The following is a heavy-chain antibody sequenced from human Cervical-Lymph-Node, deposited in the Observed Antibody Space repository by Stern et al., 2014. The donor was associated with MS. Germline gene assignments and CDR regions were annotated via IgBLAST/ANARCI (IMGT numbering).Heavy chain of an antibody. CDR3: ARGGRGVGLEY. CDR1: GFTFSTYA. CDR2: VSYDGTQR. Sequence: VQLVESGGGVVQPGRSLSLSCVVSGFTFSTYAMHRVRQAPGNGLEWVAFVSYDGTQRNSTDSVKARFTISRDNSKNTLYLHMNSLREEDTAVYFCARGGRGVGLEYWGQGALVTVSS. D-gene: IGHD3-10*01. J-gene: IGHJ4*02. V-gene: IGHV3-30-3*01.